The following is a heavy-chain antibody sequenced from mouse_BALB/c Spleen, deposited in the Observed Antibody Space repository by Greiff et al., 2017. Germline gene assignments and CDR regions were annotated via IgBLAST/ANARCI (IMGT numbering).Heavy chain of an antibody. CDR1: GYTFTSYW. V-gene: IGHV1-69*02. CDR3: TRFYYYGSSFDY. D-gene: IGHD1-1*01. Sequence: VQLQQPGAELVRPGASVKLSCKASGYTFTSYWINWVKQRPGQGLEWIGNIYPSDSYTNYNQKFKDKATLTVDKSSSTAYMQLSSPTSEDSAVYYCTRFYYYGSSFDYWGQGTTLTVSS. CDR2: IYPSDSYT. J-gene: IGHJ2*01.